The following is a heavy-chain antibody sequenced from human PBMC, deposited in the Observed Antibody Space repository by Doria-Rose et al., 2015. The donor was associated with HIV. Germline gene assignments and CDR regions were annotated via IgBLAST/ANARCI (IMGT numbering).Heavy chain of an antibody. CDR3: AKDAYTRLFYGDPDY. V-gene: IGHV3-30*02. Sequence: SGGGVVKPGGSLRLSCQASQFSFNNYGMHWVRQALGQGLEWVAFIRYDGSDKYYAGSVKGRFTISRDNSKNTLYLQMNSLRTEDTAIYYCAKDAYTRLFYGDPDYWGQGTRGTGSS. CDR2: IRYDGSDK. CDR1: QFSFNNYG. D-gene: IGHD4-17*01. J-gene: IGHJ4*02.